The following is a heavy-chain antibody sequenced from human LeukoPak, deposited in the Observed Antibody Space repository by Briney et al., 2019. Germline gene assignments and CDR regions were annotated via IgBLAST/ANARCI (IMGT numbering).Heavy chain of an antibody. CDR3: ARDLGYCSSTSCRGDY. Sequence: SETLSLTCTVSGYSISSGYYWGWIGQPPGKGLEWIGSIYHSGSTYYNPSLKSRVTISVDTSKNQFSLKLSSVTAADTAVYYCARDLGYCSSTSCRGDYWGQGTLVTVSS. CDR2: IYHSGST. V-gene: IGHV4-38-2*02. CDR1: GYSISSGYY. J-gene: IGHJ4*02. D-gene: IGHD2-2*01.